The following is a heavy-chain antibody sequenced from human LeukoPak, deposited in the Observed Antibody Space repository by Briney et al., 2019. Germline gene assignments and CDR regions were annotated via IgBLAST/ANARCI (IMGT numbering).Heavy chain of an antibody. Sequence: SVKVSCKASGGTLSSYAISWVRQAPGQGLEWMGGIIPIFGTANYAQKFQGRVTITADESTSTAYMELSSLRSEDTAVYYCARVGGRWLQLAYFDYWGQGTLVTVSS. CDR3: ARVGGRWLQLAYFDY. J-gene: IGHJ4*02. CDR2: IIPIFGTA. CDR1: GGTLSSYA. D-gene: IGHD5-24*01. V-gene: IGHV1-69*13.